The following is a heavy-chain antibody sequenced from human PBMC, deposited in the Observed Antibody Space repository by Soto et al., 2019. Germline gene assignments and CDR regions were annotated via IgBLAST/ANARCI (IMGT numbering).Heavy chain of an antibody. D-gene: IGHD2-15*01. CDR2: IYYSGST. J-gene: IGHJ4*02. V-gene: IGHV4-39*01. CDR1: GGSISSSSYY. Sequence: QLQLQESGPGLVKPSETLSLTCTVSGGSISSSSYYWGWIRQPPGKGLEWIGSIYYSGSTYYNPSLKSRVTISVDTSKNQFSLKLSSVTAADTAVYYSASRYCSGGSCYYYNSDYWGQGTLVTVSS. CDR3: ASRYCSGGSCYYYNSDY.